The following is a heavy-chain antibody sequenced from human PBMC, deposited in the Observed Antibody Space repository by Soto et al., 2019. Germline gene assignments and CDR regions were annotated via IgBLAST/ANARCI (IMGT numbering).Heavy chain of an antibody. V-gene: IGHV5-51*01. CDR3: ARGYSTSSIYDPCFDT. Sequence: GASLKISCTGFGYTFTTFWIGWVRQMPGEGLAWIGIIYPGESDAIYSPSFQVQVTLSVDKSITPSYLQWNSLQASDSAMDYCARGYSTSSIYDPCFDTCGQGTLVTVSS. CDR1: GYTFTTFW. D-gene: IGHD2-8*01. J-gene: IGHJ5*02. CDR2: IYPGESDA.